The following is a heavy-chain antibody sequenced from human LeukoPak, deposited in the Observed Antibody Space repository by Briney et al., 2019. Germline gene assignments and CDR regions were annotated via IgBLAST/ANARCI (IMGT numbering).Heavy chain of an antibody. CDR1: GYTFTSYG. V-gene: IGHV1-8*02. D-gene: IGHD6-13*01. Sequence: ASVKVSCKASGYTFTSYGINWVRQATGQGLEWMGWMNPNSGNTSYAQKFQGRVTMTRNTSISTAYMELSSLRSEDTAVYYCARGGRAYSSSWYLYWGQGTLVTVSS. J-gene: IGHJ4*02. CDR3: ARGGRAYSSSWYLY. CDR2: MNPNSGNT.